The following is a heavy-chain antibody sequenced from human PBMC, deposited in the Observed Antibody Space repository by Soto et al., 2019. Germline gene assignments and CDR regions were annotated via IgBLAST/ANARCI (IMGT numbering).Heavy chain of an antibody. D-gene: IGHD3-3*01. J-gene: IGHJ5*02. Sequence: ASVKVSCKASGYTFTSYCISWVRQAPGQGLEWMGWISAYNGNTNYAQKLQGRVTMTTDTSTSTAYMELRSLRSDDTAVYYCARLWSGYSWFDPWGQGTLVTVSS. V-gene: IGHV1-18*01. CDR3: ARLWSGYSWFDP. CDR1: GYTFTSYC. CDR2: ISAYNGNT.